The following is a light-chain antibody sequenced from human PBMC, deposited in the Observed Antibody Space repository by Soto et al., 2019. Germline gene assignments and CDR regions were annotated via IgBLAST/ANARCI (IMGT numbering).Light chain of an antibody. CDR3: SSYTSTSSYV. Sequence: QSVLTQPASVSGAPGQSITVSCIGTSSDVGGYNSVSWYQQHPGKPPKLIIYEVSNRPSGVSDRFSGSKSGNTASLTISGLQAEDEADYYCSSYTSTSSYVFATGTKVTVL. J-gene: IGLJ1*01. CDR2: EVS. CDR1: SSDVGGYNS. V-gene: IGLV2-14*03.